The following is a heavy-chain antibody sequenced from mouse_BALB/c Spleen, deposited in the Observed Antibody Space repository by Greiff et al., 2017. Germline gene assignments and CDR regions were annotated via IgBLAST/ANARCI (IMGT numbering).Heavy chain of an antibody. J-gene: IGHJ2*01. CDR3: ATMITTYYFDD. CDR2: IWAGGST. D-gene: IGHD2-4*01. Sequence: VQVVESGPGLVAPSQCLSISCTVSGFSLPSYGVPWVRQPPGKGLAWLGVIWAGGSTNYNSALMSRLSISKDNSKSQVFFKMNSLQTDDTAMYYCATMITTYYFDDWGQGTTLTVSS. CDR1: GFSLPSYG. V-gene: IGHV2-9*02.